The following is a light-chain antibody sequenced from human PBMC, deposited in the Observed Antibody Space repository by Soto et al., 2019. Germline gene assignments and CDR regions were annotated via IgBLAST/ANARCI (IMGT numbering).Light chain of an antibody. Sequence: QSALTQPASVSGSPGQSSTISCTRTSNDFGTYYFVSWYQQHPDKAPKLIIYDGTERPSGVSNRFSGSQSGNTASLTISGLQAEDEAHYYCCSYATYKMILGGGTKLTVL. CDR2: DGT. CDR3: CSYATYKMI. J-gene: IGLJ2*01. CDR1: SNDFGTYYF. V-gene: IGLV2-23*01.